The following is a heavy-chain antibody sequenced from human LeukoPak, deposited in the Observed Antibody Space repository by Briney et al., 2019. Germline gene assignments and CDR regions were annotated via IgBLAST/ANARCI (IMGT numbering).Heavy chain of an antibody. CDR1: GFTFSSYW. J-gene: IGHJ4*02. Sequence: GGSLRLSCAASGFTFSSYWMSWVRQAPGKGLEWVARLVYDARSDYANSVKGRFSISRDDSKNTLFLDMSNLRVEDTALYYCARDLSAAFDFWGQGVLVTVSS. CDR2: LVYDARS. CDR3: ARDLSAAFDF. V-gene: IGHV3-33*08. D-gene: IGHD6-19*01.